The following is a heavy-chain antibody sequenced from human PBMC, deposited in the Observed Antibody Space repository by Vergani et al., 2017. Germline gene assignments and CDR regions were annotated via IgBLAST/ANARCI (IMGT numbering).Heavy chain of an antibody. CDR2: MYTSGHT. V-gene: IGHV4-61*02. CDR1: GASVSRGTYY. J-gene: IGHJ4*02. CDR3: ARRSGYYLAFDY. D-gene: IGHD3-22*01. Sequence: QVQLQESGPGLLKPSQTLSLTCTVSGASVSRGTYYWTWIRQPAGKKLEWIVRMYTSGHTIYNPSLESRVTMSVDTSKNQFSLKLSSVTAADTAVYYCARRSGYYLAFDYWGQGTLVTVSS.